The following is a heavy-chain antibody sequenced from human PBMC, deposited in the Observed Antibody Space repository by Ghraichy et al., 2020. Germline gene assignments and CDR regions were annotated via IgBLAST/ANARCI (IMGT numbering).Heavy chain of an antibody. CDR1: GFTFSTYT. J-gene: IGHJ4*02. D-gene: IGHD6-6*01. CDR2: ISSSSGYI. Sequence: GRSLRLSCAASGFTFSTYTMNWVRQAPGKGLEWVSSISSSSGYIYYADSVKGRFTISRDNAKNSLYLQMNSLRTEDTAVYYCARVWGSSSPDYWGQGTLVTVSS. V-gene: IGHV3-21*01. CDR3: ARVWGSSSPDY.